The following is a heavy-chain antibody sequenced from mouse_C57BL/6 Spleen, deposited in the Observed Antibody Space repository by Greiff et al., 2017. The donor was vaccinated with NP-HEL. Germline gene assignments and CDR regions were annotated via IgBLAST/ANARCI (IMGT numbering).Heavy chain of an antibody. Sequence: QVQLQQSGAELVKPGASVKMSCKASGYTFTSYWITWVKQRPGQGLEWIGDIYPGSGSTNYNEKFKSKATLTVDTSSSTAYMQLSSLTSEDSAVYYCARGDGPYAMDYWGQGTSVTVSS. CDR1: GYTFTSYW. D-gene: IGHD2-3*01. V-gene: IGHV1-55*01. CDR2: IYPGSGST. J-gene: IGHJ4*01. CDR3: ARGDGPYAMDY.